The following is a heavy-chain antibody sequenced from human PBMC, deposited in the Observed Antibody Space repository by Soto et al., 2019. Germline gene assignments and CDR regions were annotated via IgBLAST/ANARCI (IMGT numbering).Heavy chain of an antibody. Sequence: SVKVSCKASRVAFSKFIVTWVRQAPGLGLEWVGGIIPIFGTANYAQKFQGRVTITADESTSTSYMEVNNLRSEDTAVYYCAKVRYSSPMGYYYRMDVCGQGTTVTVSS. CDR3: AKVRYSSPMGYYYRMDV. CDR2: IIPIFGTA. J-gene: IGHJ6*02. D-gene: IGHD6-19*01. V-gene: IGHV1-69*13. CDR1: RVAFSKFI.